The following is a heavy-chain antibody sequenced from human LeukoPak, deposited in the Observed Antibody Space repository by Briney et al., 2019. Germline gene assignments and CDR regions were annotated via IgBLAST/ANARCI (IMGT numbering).Heavy chain of an antibody. CDR1: GGSISSYY. CDR3: ARQGYSSSWLRYYYGMDV. CDR2: IYYSGST. D-gene: IGHD6-13*01. V-gene: IGHV4-59*08. Sequence: SETLSLTCTVSGGSISSYYWSWIRQPPGKGLEWIGYIYYSGSTNYNPSLKSRVTISVDTSKNQFSLKLSSVTAADTGVYYCARQGYSSSWLRYYYGMDVWGQGTTVTVSS. J-gene: IGHJ6*02.